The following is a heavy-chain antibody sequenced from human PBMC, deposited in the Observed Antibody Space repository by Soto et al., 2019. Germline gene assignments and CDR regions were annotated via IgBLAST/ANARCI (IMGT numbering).Heavy chain of an antibody. CDR2: IKQDGSER. CDR3: GGSGSSHFALDV. Sequence: GGSLRLSCAVSGISYSNNRMSWVRQAPGKGLEGVANIKQDGSERYYVDSVKGRFTISRDNGKNSLYLQMNSLRAEDTAVYYCGGSGSSHFALDVWGQGTTVTVSS. D-gene: IGHD3-10*01. J-gene: IGHJ6*02. V-gene: IGHV3-7*03. CDR1: GISYSNNR.